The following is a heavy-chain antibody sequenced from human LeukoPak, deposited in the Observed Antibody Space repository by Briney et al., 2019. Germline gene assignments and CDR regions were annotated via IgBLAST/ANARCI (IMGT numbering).Heavy chain of an antibody. J-gene: IGHJ4*02. Sequence: PGGSLRLSCAASGFTFSNCVLNWVRQAPGKGLEWVSHITESGDGTYYADSVKGRFTISRDNSKSTLYLQMHSLRAEDTAVYYCVRDFGVIIMMYYFDYWGQGALVTVSS. CDR2: ITESGDGT. V-gene: IGHV3-23*01. CDR1: GFTFSNCV. CDR3: VRDFGVIIMMYYFDY. D-gene: IGHD3-3*01.